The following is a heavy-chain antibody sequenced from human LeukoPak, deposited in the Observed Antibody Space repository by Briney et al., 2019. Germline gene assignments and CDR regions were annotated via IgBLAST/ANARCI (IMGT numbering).Heavy chain of an antibody. V-gene: IGHV4-59*01. CDR3: ARVDGDGYSTDY. D-gene: IGHD5-24*01. CDR2: IYYSGST. J-gene: IGHJ4*02. Sequence: SETPSLTCTVSGGSISSYYWSWIRQPPGKGLEWIGYIYYSGSTNYNPSLKSRVTISVDTSKNQFSLKLSSVTAADTAVYYCARVDGDGYSTDYWGQGTPVTVSS. CDR1: GGSISSYY.